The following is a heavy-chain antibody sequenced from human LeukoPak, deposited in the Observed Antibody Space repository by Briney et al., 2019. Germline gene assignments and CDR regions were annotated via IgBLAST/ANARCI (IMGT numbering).Heavy chain of an antibody. J-gene: IGHJ4*02. Sequence: NASKTLSLTCSVSGDSVTSYYWSWIRQPPGKGLEWIGYVSSDGTTNYTPSLRSRVIMSVDTAKNHISLSLTSLTAADTAIYYCARLDCTGDGCYNHWGQGTLVTVSS. CDR3: ARLDCTGDGCYNH. CDR2: VSSDGTT. CDR1: GDSVTSYY. D-gene: IGHD2-8*02. V-gene: IGHV4-59*08.